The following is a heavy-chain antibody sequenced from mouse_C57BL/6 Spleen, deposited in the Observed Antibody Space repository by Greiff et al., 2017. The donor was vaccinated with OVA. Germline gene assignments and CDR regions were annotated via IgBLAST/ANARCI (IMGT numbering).Heavy chain of an antibody. V-gene: IGHV1-43*01. D-gene: IGHD2-5*01. J-gene: IGHJ1*03. CDR3: ARKGAYYSNYEDWYFDV. Sequence: VQLQQSGPELVKPGASVKISCKASGYSFTGYYMHCVKQSSEKSLEWIGEINPSTGGTSYNQKFKGKATLTVDKSSSTAYMQLKSLTSEDSAVYYCARKGAYYSNYEDWYFDVWGTGTTVTVSS. CDR2: INPSTGGT. CDR1: GYSFTGYY.